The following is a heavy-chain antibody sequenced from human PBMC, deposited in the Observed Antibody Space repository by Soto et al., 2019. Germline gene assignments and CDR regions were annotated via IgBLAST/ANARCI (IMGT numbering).Heavy chain of an antibody. D-gene: IGHD3-16*01. CDR1: GGSISSSHW. J-gene: IGHJ4*02. CDR3: ASSGGGEDY. CDR2: IYHSGST. Sequence: QVQLQESGPGLVKPSGTLSLSCAVSGGSISSSHWWTWVRQPPGKGLEWIGEIYHSGSTNYNPSLKVRVTLSVDTARNRFSLNLSCVPAADTAVYYGASSGGGEDYWGQGILVTVSS. V-gene: IGHV4-4*02.